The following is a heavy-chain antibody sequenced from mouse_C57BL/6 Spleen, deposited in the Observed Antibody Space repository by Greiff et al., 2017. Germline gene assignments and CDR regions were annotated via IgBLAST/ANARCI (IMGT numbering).Heavy chain of an antibody. D-gene: IGHD2-1*01. Sequence: EVQWVESGGGLVKPGGSLKLSCAASGFTFSSYAMSWVRQTPEKRLEWVATISDGGSYTYYPDNVKGRFTISRDNAKNNLYLQMSHLKSEDTAMYYCARDYGNRFAYWGQGTLVTVSA. CDR3: ARDYGNRFAY. CDR2: ISDGGSYT. V-gene: IGHV5-4*01. CDR1: GFTFSSYA. J-gene: IGHJ3*01.